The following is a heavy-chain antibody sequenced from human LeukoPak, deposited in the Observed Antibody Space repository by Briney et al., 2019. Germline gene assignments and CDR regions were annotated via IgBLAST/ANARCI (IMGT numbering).Heavy chain of an antibody. CDR2: INPNSGGT. CDR3: ARDSGERGSGSYPIAY. Sequence: GASVKVSCKASGYTFTGYYMRWVRQAPGQGLEWMGWINPNSGGTNYAQKFQGRVTMTRDTSISTAYMELSRLRSDDTAVYYCARDSGERGSGSYPIAYWGQGTLVTVSS. CDR1: GYTFTGYY. V-gene: IGHV1-2*02. J-gene: IGHJ4*02. D-gene: IGHD3-10*01.